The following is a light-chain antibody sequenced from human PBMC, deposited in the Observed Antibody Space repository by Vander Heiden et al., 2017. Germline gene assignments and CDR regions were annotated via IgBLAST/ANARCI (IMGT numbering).Light chain of an antibody. V-gene: IGKV2-30*02. CDR3: MQASHLPYT. CDR1: QSLVLSDGNTY. Sequence: DVVRTQSPLSLPVTLGQAASISCRSSQSLVLSDGNTYLNWFPQRPGQSPMRLIYKVSNRDSGVPDRFSASESGTDFTLKISRVEAEDVGVYYCMQASHLPYTFGQGTKLEIK. J-gene: IGKJ2*01. CDR2: KVS.